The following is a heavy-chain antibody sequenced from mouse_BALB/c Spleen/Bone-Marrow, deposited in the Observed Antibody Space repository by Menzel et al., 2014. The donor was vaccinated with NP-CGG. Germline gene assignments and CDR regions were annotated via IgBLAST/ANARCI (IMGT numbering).Heavy chain of an antibody. CDR2: IRLKSNNYAT. V-gene: IGHV6-6*02. D-gene: IGHD1-1*01. CDR1: GFTFSNYW. J-gene: IGHJ3*01. CDR3: TKVLRSFAY. Sequence: EVKLVESGGGLVQPGGSMKLSCVASGFTFSNYWMNWVRQSPEKGLEWVAEIRLKSNNYATHYAESVKGRFTISRDDSKSSVYLQMNNLRAEDTGIYYCTKVLRSFAYWGQGTLVTVSA.